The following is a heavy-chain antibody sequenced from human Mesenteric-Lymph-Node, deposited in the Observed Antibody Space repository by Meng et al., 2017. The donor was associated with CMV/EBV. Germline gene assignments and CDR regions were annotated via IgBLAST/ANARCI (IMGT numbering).Heavy chain of an antibody. CDR3: AREDVVVVPAALRYYGMDV. CDR1: GFTFSSYA. Sequence: GESLKISCAASGFTFSSYAMSWVRQAPGKGLEWVSAISGSGGSTYYADSVKGRFTISRDNAKNTLYLQMNSLRAEDTAVYYCAREDVVVVPAALRYYGMDVWGQGTTVTVSS. CDR2: ISGSGGST. D-gene: IGHD2-2*01. J-gene: IGHJ6*02. V-gene: IGHV3-23*01.